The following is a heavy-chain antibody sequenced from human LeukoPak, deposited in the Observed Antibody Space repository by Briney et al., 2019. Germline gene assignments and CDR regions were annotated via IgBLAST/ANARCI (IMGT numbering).Heavy chain of an antibody. V-gene: IGHV3-43*01. J-gene: IGHJ4*02. CDR2: ISWDGGST. Sequence: GGSLRLSCAASGFTFDDYTMHWVRQAPGKGLEWVSLISWDGGSTYYADSVKGRFTISRDNSKNSLYLQMNSLRTEDTALYYCAKAGPCSSTSCYHDYWGQGTLVTVSS. D-gene: IGHD2-2*01. CDR3: AKAGPCSSTSCYHDY. CDR1: GFTFDDYT.